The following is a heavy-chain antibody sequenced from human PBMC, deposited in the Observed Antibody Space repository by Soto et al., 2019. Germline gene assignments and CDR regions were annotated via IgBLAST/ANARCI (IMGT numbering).Heavy chain of an antibody. Sequence: ETLSPTCTVSGGSISSYYWSWIRQPPGKGLEWIGYIYYSGSTNYNPSLKSRVTISVDTSKNQFSLKLSSVTAADTAVYYCARVFTVTPSRAEYFQHWGQGTLVTVSS. J-gene: IGHJ1*01. D-gene: IGHD4-17*01. CDR3: ARVFTVTPSRAEYFQH. V-gene: IGHV4-59*08. CDR1: GGSISSYY. CDR2: IYYSGST.